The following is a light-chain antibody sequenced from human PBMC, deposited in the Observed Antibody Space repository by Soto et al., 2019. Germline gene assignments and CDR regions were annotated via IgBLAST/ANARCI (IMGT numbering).Light chain of an antibody. V-gene: IGKV1-5*03. CDR3: QQYNSAPVT. CDR2: KAS. CDR1: QSISSW. J-gene: IGKJ1*01. Sequence: DIQMTQSPSTLSASVGDRVTITCRASQSISSWLAWYQQKPGKAPKLLIYKASSLESGVPSRFSGSGSGTEFTLTISSLHPDDFATYYCQQYNSAPVTFGQGTKVEIK.